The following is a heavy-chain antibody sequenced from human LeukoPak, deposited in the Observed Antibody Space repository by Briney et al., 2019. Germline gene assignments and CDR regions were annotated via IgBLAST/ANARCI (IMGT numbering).Heavy chain of an antibody. D-gene: IGHD6-13*01. V-gene: IGHV3-9*01. CDR1: GFTFDNYA. J-gene: IGHJ4*02. CDR2: ITWNSGST. CDR3: AKDRRSSSWFLFDN. Sequence: SGGSLRLSCAASGFTFDNYAMHWVRHAPGKGLEWVSGITWNSGSTGYADSVKGRFTISRDNAKNSLFLQMNSLRAEDTALYYCAKDRRSSSWFLFDNWGQGTLVTVSS.